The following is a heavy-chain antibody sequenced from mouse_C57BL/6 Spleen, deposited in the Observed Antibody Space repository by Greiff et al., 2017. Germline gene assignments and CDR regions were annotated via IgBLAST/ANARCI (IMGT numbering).Heavy chain of an antibody. D-gene: IGHD1-1*01. Sequence: EVQLQESGPGLVKPSQSLSLTCSVTGYSITSGYYWNWIRQFPGNKLEWIGYISYAGNNNYNPSLTNRISITRDTAKNQFFLQLNSVTTEDTATNYCARGGGSSYYYAMDYWGQGTSVTVSS. CDR3: ARGGGSSYYYAMDY. V-gene: IGHV3-6*01. J-gene: IGHJ4*01. CDR1: GYSITSGYY. CDR2: ISYAGNN.